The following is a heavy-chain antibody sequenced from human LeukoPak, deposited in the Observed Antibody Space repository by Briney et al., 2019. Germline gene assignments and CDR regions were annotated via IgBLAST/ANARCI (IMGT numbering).Heavy chain of an antibody. V-gene: IGHV7-4-1*02. CDR2: ININTGNP. CDR3: ARTTVTTLYYYYYYMDV. D-gene: IGHD4-17*01. J-gene: IGHJ6*03. Sequence: GASVKVSCKASGDSFTSYAMKWVRQAPGEGLEWMGWININTGNPTYAQGFTGRFVFSLDTSVSTAYLQISSLKAEDTAVYYCARTTVTTLYYYYYYMDVWGKGTTVTVSS. CDR1: GDSFTSYA.